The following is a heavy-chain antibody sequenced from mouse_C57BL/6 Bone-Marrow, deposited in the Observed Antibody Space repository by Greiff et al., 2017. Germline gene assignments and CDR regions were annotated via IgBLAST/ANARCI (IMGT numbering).Heavy chain of an antibody. CDR3: ARHRYFDV. Sequence: EVQLQQSGGDLVKPGGSLKLSCAASGFTFSSYGMSWVRQTPDKRLEWVATISSGGSYTYYPDSVKGRFTISRDNAKNTLYLQMISLKSEDTAMYYCARHRYFDVWGTGTTVTVSS. CDR2: ISSGGSYT. V-gene: IGHV5-6*01. CDR1: GFTFSSYG. J-gene: IGHJ1*03.